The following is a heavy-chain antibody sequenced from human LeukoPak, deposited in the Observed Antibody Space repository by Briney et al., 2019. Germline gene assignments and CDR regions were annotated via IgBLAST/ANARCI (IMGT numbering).Heavy chain of an antibody. Sequence: GGSLRLSCAASGFTFSSYGMSWVRQAPGKGLEWVSTIIGTGGTTYYADSVKGQFTISRDNSKNTLYLQMNSLRAEDTAVYYCAKRGYYYDSSAYYYFDSWGQGTLVTVSS. CDR1: GFTFSSYG. D-gene: IGHD3-22*01. J-gene: IGHJ4*02. CDR2: IIGTGGTT. V-gene: IGHV3-23*01. CDR3: AKRGYYYDSSAYYYFDS.